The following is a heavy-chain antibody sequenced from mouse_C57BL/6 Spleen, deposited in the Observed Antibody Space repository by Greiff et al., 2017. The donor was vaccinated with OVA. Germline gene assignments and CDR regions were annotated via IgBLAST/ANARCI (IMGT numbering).Heavy chain of an antibody. CDR3: ARSKVARYFDV. CDR2: INPYNGGT. D-gene: IGHD1-1*01. Sequence: EVQLQQSGPVLVKPGASVKMSCKASGYTFTDYYMNWVKQSHGKSLEWIGVINPYNGGTSYKQKFKGKATLTVDKSSSTAYMELNSLTSDDSAVYYCARSKVARYFDVWGTGTTVTVSS. CDR1: GYTFTDYY. J-gene: IGHJ1*03. V-gene: IGHV1-19*01.